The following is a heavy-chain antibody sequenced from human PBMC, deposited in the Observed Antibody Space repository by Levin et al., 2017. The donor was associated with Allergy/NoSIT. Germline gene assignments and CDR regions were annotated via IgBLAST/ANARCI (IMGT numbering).Heavy chain of an antibody. D-gene: IGHD4-17*01. Sequence: KISCKASGFTFTSSAMQWVRQARGQRLEWIGWIVVGSGNTNYAQKFQERVTITRDMSTSTAYMELSSLRSEDTAVYYCAADAHFDGDPLFDYWGQGTLVTVSS. V-gene: IGHV1-58*02. CDR3: AADAHFDGDPLFDY. CDR1: GFTFTSSA. CDR2: IVVGSGNT. J-gene: IGHJ4*02.